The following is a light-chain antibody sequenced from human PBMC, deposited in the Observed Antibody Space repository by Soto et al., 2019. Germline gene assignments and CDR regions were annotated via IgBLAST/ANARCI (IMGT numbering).Light chain of an antibody. CDR1: QSVSSY. CDR2: DAS. Sequence: EIVLTQSPATLSLSPGERATLSCRASQSVSSYLAWYQQKPGQAPRLLIYDASNRATGIPARFSGSGSGTDFTLTISSLEPEYFAVYYCQQRSNWPLTFGGGTKEEIK. CDR3: QQRSNWPLT. V-gene: IGKV3-11*01. J-gene: IGKJ4*01.